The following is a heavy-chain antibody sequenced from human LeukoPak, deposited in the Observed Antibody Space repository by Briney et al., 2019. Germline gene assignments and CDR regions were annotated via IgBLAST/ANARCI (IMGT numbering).Heavy chain of an antibody. CDR2: IYSGGGT. CDR1: GFSFRDDY. V-gene: IGHV3-66*01. Sequence: GGSLRLSCAASGFSFRDDYMSWIRQAPGKGLEWVSAIYSGGGTYYADSVKGRFTLSRDISKNTLYLQMNSLRAEDTAVYYCVRDASWGQGTLVTVSS. J-gene: IGHJ4*02. CDR3: VRDAS.